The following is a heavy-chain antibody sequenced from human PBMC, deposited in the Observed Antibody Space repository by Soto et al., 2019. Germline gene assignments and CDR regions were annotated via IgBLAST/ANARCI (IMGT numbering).Heavy chain of an antibody. CDR2: IGTSGSYI. D-gene: IGHD1-26*01. V-gene: IGHV3-21*01. CDR3: ARGSAFIGLDY. Sequence: RLPPGKGLEWVSSIGTSGSYIYDTDSVKGRFTISRDNTKDSLYLQMNSLRAEDTAIYYCARGSAFIGLDYWGQGTPVTVSS. J-gene: IGHJ4*02.